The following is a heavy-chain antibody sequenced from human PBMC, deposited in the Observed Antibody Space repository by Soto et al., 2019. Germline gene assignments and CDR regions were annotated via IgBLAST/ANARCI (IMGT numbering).Heavy chain of an antibody. V-gene: IGHV4-31*03. CDR3: ARAPPDINWFDP. Sequence: KPSETLSLTCTVSGGSISSGGYYWSWIRQHPGKGLEWIGYIYYSGSTYYNPSLKSRVTISVDTSKNQFSLKLSSVTAADTAVYYCARAPPDINWFDPWGQGTLVTVSS. CDR1: GGSISSGGYY. D-gene: IGHD3-10*02. J-gene: IGHJ5*02. CDR2: IYYSGST.